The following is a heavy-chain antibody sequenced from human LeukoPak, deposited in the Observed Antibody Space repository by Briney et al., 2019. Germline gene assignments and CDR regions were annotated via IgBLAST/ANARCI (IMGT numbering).Heavy chain of an antibody. CDR2: IWYNGSNK. J-gene: IGHJ4*02. CDR3: ARDGSGTYYNVDFDY. Sequence: GGSLRLSCAASGFTFSSYGMHWVRQAPGKGLEWVAVIWYNGSNKYYADSVKGRFTISRDNSKNTLYLQMNSLRAEDTAVYYCARDGSGTYYNVDFDYWGQGTLVTVSS. CDR1: GFTFSSYG. V-gene: IGHV3-33*01. D-gene: IGHD3-10*01.